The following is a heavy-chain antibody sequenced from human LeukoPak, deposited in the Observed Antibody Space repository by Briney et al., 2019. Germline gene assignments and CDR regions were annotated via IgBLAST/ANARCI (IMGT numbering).Heavy chain of an antibody. J-gene: IGHJ4*02. Sequence: PGGSLRLSCAASGFTFSSYGMHWVRQPPGQGLEWIGEISLSGQTNFNPSLNGRVTMSLDESRNQLSLKLTSVTAADTAIYYCSRESGAFCPFGYWGQGTLVIVPP. V-gene: IGHV4-4*02. CDR1: GFTFSSYG. D-gene: IGHD1-26*01. CDR2: ISLSGQT. CDR3: SRESGAFCPFGY.